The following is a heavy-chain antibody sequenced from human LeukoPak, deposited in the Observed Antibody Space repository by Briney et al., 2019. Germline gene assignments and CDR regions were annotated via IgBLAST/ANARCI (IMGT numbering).Heavy chain of an antibody. Sequence: GGSLRLSCAASGFIFCGYAMHWVRQAPGKGLQWLAVISYDGGKTYYADSVEGRFTISRDNSKSTVYLEINSLRSEDTAIYYCARGFNDFWSGSQPEYWGQGTLVTVSS. CDR1: GFIFCGYA. CDR2: ISYDGGKT. V-gene: IGHV3-30-3*01. J-gene: IGHJ4*02. CDR3: ARGFNDFWSGSQPEY. D-gene: IGHD3-3*01.